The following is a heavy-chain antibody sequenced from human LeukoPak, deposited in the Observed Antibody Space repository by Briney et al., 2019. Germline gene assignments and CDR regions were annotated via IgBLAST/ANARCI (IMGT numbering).Heavy chain of an antibody. Sequence: SQTLSLTCTVSGGSISSGGYYWSWIRQHPGKGLEWIGYTYYSGSTYYNPSLKSRVTISVDTSKNQFSLKLSSVTAADTAVYYCARVRRTSPYYFDYWGQGTLVTVSS. CDR2: TYYSGST. CDR1: GGSISSGGYY. D-gene: IGHD3-10*01. CDR3: ARVRRTSPYYFDY. V-gene: IGHV4-31*03. J-gene: IGHJ4*02.